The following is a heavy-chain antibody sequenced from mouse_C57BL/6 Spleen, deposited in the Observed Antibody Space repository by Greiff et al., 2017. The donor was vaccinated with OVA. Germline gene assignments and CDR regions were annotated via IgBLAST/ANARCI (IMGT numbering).Heavy chain of an antibody. Sequence: EVQGVESGGGLVKPGGSLKLSCAASGFTFSDYGMHWVRQAPEKGLEWVAYISSGSSTIYYADTVKGRFTISRDNAKNTLFLQMTSLRSEDTAMYYCARDYDRTLYAMDYWGQGTSVTVSS. V-gene: IGHV5-17*01. D-gene: IGHD2-4*01. CDR1: GFTFSDYG. J-gene: IGHJ4*01. CDR2: ISSGSSTI. CDR3: ARDYDRTLYAMDY.